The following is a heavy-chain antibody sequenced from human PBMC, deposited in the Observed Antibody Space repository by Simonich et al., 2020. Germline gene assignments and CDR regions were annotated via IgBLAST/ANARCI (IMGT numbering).Heavy chain of an antibody. CDR2: IYYKVST. Sequence: QLQLQESGPGLVKPSETLSLTCTVSGGSMSSSSYYWGWIRQPRGEGLEWIGSIYYKVSTYYNPSLKSRVPISVATSKNHFSLKLSSVTAADTAVYYCARHAGFAFDIWGQGTMVTVSS. CDR3: ARHAGFAFDI. J-gene: IGHJ3*02. D-gene: IGHD6-13*01. CDR1: GGSMSSSSYY. V-gene: IGHV4-39*01.